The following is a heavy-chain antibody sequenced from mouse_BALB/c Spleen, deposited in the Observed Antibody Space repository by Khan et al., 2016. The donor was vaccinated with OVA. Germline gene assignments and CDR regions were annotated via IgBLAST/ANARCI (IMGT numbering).Heavy chain of an antibody. D-gene: IGHD1-1*01. CDR3: ACELRGFAY. CDR2: ISYSGNS. J-gene: IGHJ3*01. V-gene: IGHV3-8*02. CDR1: GDSITRGY. Sequence: VQLKQSGPSLVKPSQTLSLTCSVTGDSITRGYWNWIRKFPGNKLEYMGYISYSGNSYYNPSLKSRISITRDTSKKQYYLQLNSETTEDTATYYCACELRGFAYWGQGTLVTVSA.